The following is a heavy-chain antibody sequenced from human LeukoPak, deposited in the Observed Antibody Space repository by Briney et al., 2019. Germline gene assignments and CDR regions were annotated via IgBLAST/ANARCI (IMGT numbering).Heavy chain of an antibody. J-gene: IGHJ5*02. D-gene: IGHD3-22*01. CDR2: IIPIFGTA. Sequence: SVKVSCKASGGTFSSHAISWVRQAPGQGLEWMGGIIPIFGTANYAQKFQGRVTITTDESTSTAYMELSSLRSEDTAVYYCARCTAMIVARPPFDPWGQGTLVTVSS. CDR3: ARCTAMIVARPPFDP. V-gene: IGHV1-69*05. CDR1: GGTFSSHA.